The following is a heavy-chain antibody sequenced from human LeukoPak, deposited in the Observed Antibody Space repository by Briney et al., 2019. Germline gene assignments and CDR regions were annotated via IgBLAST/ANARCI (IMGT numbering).Heavy chain of an antibody. Sequence: HSGGSLRLSCAASGFTFSSYVMHWVRQAPGKGLEWVAVIWYDGFNKYYADSVRGRFTISRDNSKNTLYLQVNSLRAEDTAVYYCAKDGSIAAADYYFDYWGQGTLVTVSS. V-gene: IGHV3-30*02. J-gene: IGHJ4*02. CDR1: GFTFSSYV. CDR3: AKDGSIAAADYYFDY. CDR2: IWYDGFNK. D-gene: IGHD6-13*01.